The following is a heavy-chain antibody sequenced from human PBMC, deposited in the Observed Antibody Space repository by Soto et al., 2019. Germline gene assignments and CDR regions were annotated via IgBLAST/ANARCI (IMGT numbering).Heavy chain of an antibody. J-gene: IGHJ5*02. CDR3: ARAAIHGSSCYFWFDP. V-gene: IGHV1-69*13. Sequence: RASVKVSCKTSGGTFSRHAINWVRQAPGQGLEWMGGIIPMFGTTNYAQKFKGRVTISADESTSTAYMELSSLRSEDAAVYYCARAAIHGSSCYFWFDPWGQGTLVTVSS. D-gene: IGHD2-2*01. CDR2: IIPMFGTT. CDR1: GGTFSRHA.